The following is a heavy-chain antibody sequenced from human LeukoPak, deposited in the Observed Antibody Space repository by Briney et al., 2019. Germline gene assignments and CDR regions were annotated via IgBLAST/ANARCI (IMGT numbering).Heavy chain of an antibody. Sequence: SETLSLTCAVYGGSFSGYYWSWIRQPPGKGREWIGEINHSGSTNYNPSLESRVTISVDTSKNQFSLKLSSVTAADTAVYYCARSAGDYYGSGRHDYWGQGTLVTVSS. J-gene: IGHJ4*02. D-gene: IGHD3-10*01. CDR3: ARSAGDYYGSGRHDY. CDR2: INHSGST. V-gene: IGHV4-34*01. CDR1: GGSFSGYY.